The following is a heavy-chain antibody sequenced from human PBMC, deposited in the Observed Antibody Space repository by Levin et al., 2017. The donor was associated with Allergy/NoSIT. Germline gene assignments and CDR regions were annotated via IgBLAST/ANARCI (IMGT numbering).Heavy chain of an antibody. D-gene: IGHD3-16*02. CDR2: ISSSSSTI. Sequence: GGSLRLSCAASGFTFSSYNMNWVRQAPGKGLEWVSYISSSSSTIYYADSVKGRFTISRDNAKNSLYLQMSSLRADDTAVYYCARGEGVTVALYYFYYYMDVWGKGTTVTVS. V-gene: IGHV3-48*01. CDR1: GFTFSSYN. CDR3: ARGEGVTVALYYFYYYMDV. J-gene: IGHJ6*03.